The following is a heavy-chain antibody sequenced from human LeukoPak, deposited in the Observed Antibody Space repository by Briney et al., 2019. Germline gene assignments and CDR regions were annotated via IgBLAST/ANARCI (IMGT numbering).Heavy chain of an antibody. D-gene: IGHD3-10*01. CDR3: ARELGYGSGKYNWFDP. Sequence: SETLSLTCTVSGGSISSYYWSWIRQPPGKGLEWIGYIYYSGSTNHNPSLKSRVTISVDTSKNQFSLKLSSVTAADTAVYYCARELGYGSGKYNWFDPWGQGTLVTVSS. V-gene: IGHV4-59*01. CDR1: GGSISSYY. J-gene: IGHJ5*02. CDR2: IYYSGST.